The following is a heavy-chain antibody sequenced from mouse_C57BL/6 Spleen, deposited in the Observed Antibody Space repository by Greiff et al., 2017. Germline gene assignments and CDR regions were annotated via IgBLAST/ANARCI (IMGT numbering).Heavy chain of an antibody. CDR2: INPNNGGT. CDR1: GYTFTDYN. CDR3: ARGDYYGSRGAWFAY. J-gene: IGHJ3*01. V-gene: IGHV1-18*01. Sequence: EVQLQESGPELVKPGASVKIPCKASGYTFTDYNMDWVKQSHGKSLEWIGDINPNNGGTIYNQKFKGKATLTVDKYSSTAYMELRSLTSEDTAVYYCARGDYYGSRGAWFAYWGQGTLVTVSA. D-gene: IGHD1-1*01.